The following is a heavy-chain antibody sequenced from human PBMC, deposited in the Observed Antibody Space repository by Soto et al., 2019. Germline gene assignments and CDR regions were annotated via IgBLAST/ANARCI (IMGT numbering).Heavy chain of an antibody. D-gene: IGHD3-3*01. CDR3: ARLGVLRFLEWSPSYYYYMDV. V-gene: IGHV4-59*08. CDR1: GGSISSYY. CDR2: IYYSGST. Sequence: PSETLSLTCTVSGGSISSYYWSWIRQPPGKGLEWIGYIYYSGSTNYNPSLKSRVTISVDTSKNQFSLKLSSVTAADTAVYYCARLGVLRFLEWSPSYYYYMDVWGKGTTVTVS. J-gene: IGHJ6*03.